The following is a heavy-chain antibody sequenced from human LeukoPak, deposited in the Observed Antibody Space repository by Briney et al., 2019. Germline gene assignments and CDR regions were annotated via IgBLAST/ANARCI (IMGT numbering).Heavy chain of an antibody. D-gene: IGHD5-18*01. CDR3: ARVSGDTAQDAFDF. CDR1: GGSFSSCC. V-gene: IGHV4-59*01. CDR2: IYYSGTT. J-gene: IGHJ3*01. Sequence: KSSETLSLTCTVSGGSFSSCCWTWIRQPPGKGREWIGYIYYSGTTVYNPSLTSRVTISIDTSKNQVSLKLSSVTAADTAVYYCARVSGDTAQDAFDFWGQGTMVTVSS.